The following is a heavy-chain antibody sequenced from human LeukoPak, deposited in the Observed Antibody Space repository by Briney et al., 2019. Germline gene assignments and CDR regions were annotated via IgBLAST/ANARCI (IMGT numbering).Heavy chain of an antibody. CDR1: GGSISRSRYY. J-gene: IGHJ4*02. CDR2: IYNSGST. Sequence: SETLSLTCTVSGGSISRSRYYWGWIRQPPGKGLEWIGTIYNSGSTYYNPSLKRRVTISVDTSKNQFSLKLSSVTAADTAVYYCARQGYSSNWYEAVNWGQGTLVTVSS. CDR3: ARQGYSSNWYEAVN. V-gene: IGHV4-39*01. D-gene: IGHD6-13*01.